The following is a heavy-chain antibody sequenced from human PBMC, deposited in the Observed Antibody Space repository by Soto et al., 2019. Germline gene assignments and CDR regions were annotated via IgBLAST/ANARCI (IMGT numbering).Heavy chain of an antibody. CDR2: IIPIFGTP. J-gene: IGHJ4*02. Sequence: SVKVSCKVSGGTFSSFAMSWVRQAPGQGLEWIGGIIPIFGTPYYAQNFQGRVTIAADESTSTAYMELSSLRSEDTAVYYCAREFRSNSGHFDYSGQGTLPTVYS. CDR3: AREFRSNSGHFDY. CDR1: GGTFSSFA. D-gene: IGHD1-26*01. V-gene: IGHV1-69*13.